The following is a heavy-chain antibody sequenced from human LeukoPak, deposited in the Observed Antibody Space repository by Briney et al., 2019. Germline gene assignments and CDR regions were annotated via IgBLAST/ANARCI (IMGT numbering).Heavy chain of an antibody. V-gene: IGHV3-23*01. J-gene: IGHJ4*02. CDR2: ISGSGGST. CDR3: AKDMVVIEYYFDY. Sequence: GGSLRLSCAASGFTFSSYAMSWVRQAPGKGLEWVSAISGSGGSTYYADSVKGRFTISRDNSKNPLYLQMNSLRAEDTAVYYCAKDMVVIEYYFDYWGQGTLVTVSS. D-gene: IGHD2-21*01. CDR1: GFTFSSYA.